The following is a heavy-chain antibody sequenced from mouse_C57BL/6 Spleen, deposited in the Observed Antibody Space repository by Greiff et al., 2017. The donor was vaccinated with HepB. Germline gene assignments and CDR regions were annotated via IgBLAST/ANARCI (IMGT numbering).Heavy chain of an antibody. J-gene: IGHJ4*01. CDR3: ARRGLRSNYAMDY. V-gene: IGHV1-82*01. CDR2: IYPGDGDT. Sequence: QVQLKESGPELVKPGASVKISCKASGYAFSSSWMNWVKQRPGKGLEWIGRIYPGDGDTNYNGKFKGTATLTADKSSSTAYMQLSSLTSEDSAVYFCARRGLRSNYAMDYWGQGTSVTVSS. CDR1: GYAFSSSW.